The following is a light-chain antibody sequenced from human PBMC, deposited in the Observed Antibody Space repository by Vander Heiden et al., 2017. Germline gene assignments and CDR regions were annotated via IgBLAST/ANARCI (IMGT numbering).Light chain of an antibody. V-gene: IGLV2-23*02. CDR2: EVS. CDR1: RSGVGSYNH. CDR3: CSYAGSSTVGV. J-gene: IGLJ2*01. Sequence: QSALTHPASVSGSPSQSLTISCTGIRSGVGSYNHVSCYQQHPGKAPKLMSYEVSQRPSGVSNRFSGTKSGNTACLTISGLQAEEEADYYCCSYAGSSTVGVFGGGTKLTVL.